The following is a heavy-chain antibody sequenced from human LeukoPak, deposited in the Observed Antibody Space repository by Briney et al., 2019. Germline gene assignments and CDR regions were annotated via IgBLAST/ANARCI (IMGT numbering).Heavy chain of an antibody. V-gene: IGHV3-23*01. J-gene: IGHJ4*02. D-gene: IGHD3-16*01. CDR1: GFTLSNSD. CDR3: ARHWV. CDR2: VSKSRDST. Sequence: PGRSLRLSCAASGFTLSNSDMACVRPAPGKGLEWVSTVSKSRDSTYYADSVKGRFTVSRDNSKDTLFLQMNNLRVDEAAVYYCARHWVWGQGTLVTVSS.